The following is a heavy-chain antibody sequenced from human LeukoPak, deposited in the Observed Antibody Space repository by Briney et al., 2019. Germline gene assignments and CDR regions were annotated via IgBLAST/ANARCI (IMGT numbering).Heavy chain of an antibody. J-gene: IGHJ4*02. CDR3: ARASSTDY. Sequence: GGSLRLPCAASGFTFSSYEMNWVRQAPGKGLEWVSYISSSGSTIYYADSVKGRFTISRDNSKNTLYLQMNSLRAEDTAVYYCARASSTDYWGQGTLVTVSS. CDR2: ISSSGSTI. V-gene: IGHV3-48*03. CDR1: GFTFSSYE.